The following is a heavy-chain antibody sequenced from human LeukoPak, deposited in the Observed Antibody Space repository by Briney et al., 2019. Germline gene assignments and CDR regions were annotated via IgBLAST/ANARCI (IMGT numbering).Heavy chain of an antibody. CDR2: ISYDGSNK. D-gene: IGHD3-10*01. CDR3: ARDPTPMVRGVINFDY. Sequence: GGSLRLSCAASGFTFSSYAMHWVRQAPGKGLEWVAVISYDGSNKYYAASVKGRFTISRDNSKNTLYLQMNSLRAEDTAVYYCARDPTPMVRGVINFDYWGQGTLVTVSS. J-gene: IGHJ4*02. V-gene: IGHV3-30-3*01. CDR1: GFTFSSYA.